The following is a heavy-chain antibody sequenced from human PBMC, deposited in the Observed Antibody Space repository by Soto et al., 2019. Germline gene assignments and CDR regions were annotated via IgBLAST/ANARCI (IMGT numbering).Heavy chain of an antibody. CDR2: IYYSGST. J-gene: IGHJ4*02. CDR1: GGSISSGGYY. CDR3: ARVGSYSNYSPRGNFDY. Sequence: SETLSLTCAVSGGSISSGGYYWSWIRQPPGKGLEWIGYIYYSGSTNYNPSLKSRVTISVDTSKNQFSLKLSSVTAADTAVYYCARVGSYSNYSPRGNFDYWGQGTLVTVSS. D-gene: IGHD4-4*01. V-gene: IGHV4-61*08.